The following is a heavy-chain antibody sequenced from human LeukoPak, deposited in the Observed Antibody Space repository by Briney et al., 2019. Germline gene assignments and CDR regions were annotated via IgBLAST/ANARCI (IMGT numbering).Heavy chain of an antibody. CDR3: AGVERVSSGWYPS. D-gene: IGHD6-19*01. J-gene: IGHJ4*02. CDR2: MNPNSGNT. Sequence: ASVKVSCKASGYTFTSYDINWVRQATGQGLEWMGWMNPNSGNTGYAQKFQGRVTMTRNTSISTAYMELSSLRSEDTAVYYCAGVERVSSGWYPSWGQGTLVTVSS. V-gene: IGHV1-8*01. CDR1: GYTFTSYD.